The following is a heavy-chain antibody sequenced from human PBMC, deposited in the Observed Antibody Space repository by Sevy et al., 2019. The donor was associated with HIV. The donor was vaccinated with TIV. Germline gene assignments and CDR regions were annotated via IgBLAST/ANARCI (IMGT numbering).Heavy chain of an antibody. CDR1: GYTFTTYR. D-gene: IGHD2-15*01. Sequence: ASVKVSCKASGYTFTTYRITWVRQAPGQGLESLGRISAHNGDTDYPQKFQGRVTMITDTSTSTAYMELRSLRSDDTAIYHCARAYCSGGRCYSLAYWGQGTLVTVSS. CDR2: ISAHNGDT. V-gene: IGHV1-18*01. CDR3: ARAYCSGGRCYSLAY. J-gene: IGHJ4*02.